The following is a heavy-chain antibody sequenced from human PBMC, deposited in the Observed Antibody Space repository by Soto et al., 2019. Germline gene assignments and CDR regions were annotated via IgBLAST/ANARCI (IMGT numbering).Heavy chain of an antibody. D-gene: IGHD4-17*01. CDR1: GGSFSSSNYY. Sequence: KTSETLSLTCTVSGGSFSSSNYYWGWIRQSPGKGLEWIGNIFYGGGSGVAYYSPSLKSRVTISVDTSKNQFSLNMRSLTAADTAVYFCARRGGGDSLFDSWGQGKLVTVS. V-gene: IGHV4-39*01. J-gene: IGHJ4*02. CDR2: IFYGGGSGVA. CDR3: ARRGGGDSLFDS.